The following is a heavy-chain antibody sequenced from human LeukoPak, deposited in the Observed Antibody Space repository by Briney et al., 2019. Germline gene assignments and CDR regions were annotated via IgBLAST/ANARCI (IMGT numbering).Heavy chain of an antibody. Sequence: PSETLSLTCTVSGGSINSGTYYWSWIRQPAGKGLEWIGRMYTSGSTNYNPSLKSRVTISVDTSKSQFSLKLISVTAADTAIYYCARVRGDFETDWGQGTLVTVSS. J-gene: IGHJ1*01. CDR3: ARVRGDFETD. CDR2: MYTSGST. D-gene: IGHD3-16*01. V-gene: IGHV4-61*02. CDR1: GGSINSGTYY.